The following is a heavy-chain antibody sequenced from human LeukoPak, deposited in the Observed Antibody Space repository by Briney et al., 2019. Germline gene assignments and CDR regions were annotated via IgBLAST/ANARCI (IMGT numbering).Heavy chain of an antibody. J-gene: IGHJ5*02. V-gene: IGHV1-69*04. CDR3: ATWGSGSYDSSGNKTRNWFDP. D-gene: IGHD3-22*01. CDR2: IIPILGIA. Sequence: GASVKVSCKASGGTFSSYAISWVRQAPGQGLEWMGRIIPILGIANYAQKFQGRVTITADKSTSTAYMELSSLRSEDTAVYYCATWGSGSYDSSGNKTRNWFDPWGQGTLVTVSS. CDR1: GGTFSSYA.